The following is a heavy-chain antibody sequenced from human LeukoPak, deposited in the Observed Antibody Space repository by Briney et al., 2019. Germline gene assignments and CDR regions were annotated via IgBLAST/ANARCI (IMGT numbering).Heavy chain of an antibody. CDR3: ARGKEIVVVPAAIFWFDP. Sequence: KPSETLSLTCAVYGGSFSGYYWSWIRQPPGKGLEWIGEINHSGSTNYNPSLKSRVTISADTSKNQFSLKLSSVTAADTAVYYCARGKEIVVVPAAIFWFDPWGQGTLVTVSS. CDR2: INHSGST. J-gene: IGHJ5*02. CDR1: GGSFSGYY. V-gene: IGHV4-34*01. D-gene: IGHD2-2*01.